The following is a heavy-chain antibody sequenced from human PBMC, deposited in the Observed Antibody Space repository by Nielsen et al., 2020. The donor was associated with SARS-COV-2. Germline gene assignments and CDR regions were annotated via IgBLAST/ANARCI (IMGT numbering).Heavy chain of an antibody. CDR1: GFTFDDFA. Sequence: GGSLRLSCAASGFTFDDFAMHWVRLAPGKGLEWVSGISWNSGLVGYADSVKGRFTISRDNAENSLYLNMNSLRAEDTALYYCAKVPTSMTTVTFFDFWGQGTLVTVSS. J-gene: IGHJ4*02. CDR2: ISWNSGLV. V-gene: IGHV3-9*01. D-gene: IGHD4-17*01. CDR3: AKVPTSMTTVTFFDF.